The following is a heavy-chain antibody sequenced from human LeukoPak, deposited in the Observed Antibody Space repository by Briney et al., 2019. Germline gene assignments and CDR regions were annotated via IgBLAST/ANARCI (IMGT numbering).Heavy chain of an antibody. CDR3: TTTDYYDSSGYDY. Sequence: SGGSLRLSCAASGFTFSNAWMSWVRQAPGKGLEWVGRIKSKTDGGTTDYAAPVKGRFTISRDDSKNTLYLQMNSLKTEDTAVYYCTTTDYYDSSGYDYWGQGTLVTVSS. D-gene: IGHD3-22*01. J-gene: IGHJ4*02. CDR2: IKSKTDGGTT. V-gene: IGHV3-15*01. CDR1: GFTFSNAW.